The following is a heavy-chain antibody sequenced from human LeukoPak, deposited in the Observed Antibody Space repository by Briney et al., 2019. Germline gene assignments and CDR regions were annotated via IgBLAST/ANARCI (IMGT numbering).Heavy chain of an antibody. CDR2: INPSGGST. Sequence: ASVKVSCKASGYTFTSYYIHWVRQAPGQGLEWMGIINPSGGSTNYAQKFQGRVTMTRDTSTSTVYMELSSLRSDDTAVYYCARGTPAAGFDYWGQGTLVTVSS. D-gene: IGHD6-13*01. V-gene: IGHV1-46*01. CDR3: ARGTPAAGFDY. CDR1: GYTFTSYY. J-gene: IGHJ4*02.